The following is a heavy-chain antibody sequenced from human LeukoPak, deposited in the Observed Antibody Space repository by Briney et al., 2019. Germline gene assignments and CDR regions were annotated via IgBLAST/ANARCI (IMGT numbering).Heavy chain of an antibody. V-gene: IGHV1-18*01. CDR2: ISAYNGHT. J-gene: IGHJ4*02. Sequence: ASVKVSCKASGYTFTNYGISWVRQAPGQGLEWMGWISAYNGHTDSAQKPQGRITMTTDTSTSTAYMELRSLRSDDTAVYFCARDQSLVAYSSTWFDYWGQGTLVIVSS. CDR1: GYTFTNYG. CDR3: ARDQSLVAYSSTWFDY. D-gene: IGHD6-13*01.